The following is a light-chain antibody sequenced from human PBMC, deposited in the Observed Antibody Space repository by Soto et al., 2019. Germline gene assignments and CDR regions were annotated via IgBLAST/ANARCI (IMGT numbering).Light chain of an antibody. CDR1: QSVSSN. CDR2: GAS. CDR3: QLYHNWPPART. Sequence: EIVMTQSPATLSVSPGERATLSCRASQSVSSNLAWYQQKPGQAPRLLIYGASTRATGIPARFSVSGSGTEFTLTISSLQSEDFAIYFCQLYHNWPPARTFGHGTKVEIK. J-gene: IGKJ1*01. V-gene: IGKV3-15*01.